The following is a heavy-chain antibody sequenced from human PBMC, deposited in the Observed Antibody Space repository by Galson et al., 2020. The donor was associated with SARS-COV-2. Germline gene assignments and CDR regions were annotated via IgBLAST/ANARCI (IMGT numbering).Heavy chain of an antibody. CDR1: GFTFSNFG. CDR2: IWYDGSNK. D-gene: IGHD1-26*01. J-gene: IGHJ4*02. V-gene: IGHV3-33*01. CDR3: GRTVSDLTEFQRRGVGPFDN. Sequence: GESLKISCTASGFTFSNFGLHWVRQAPGKGLEWVALIWYDGSNKYFSDSVRGRFTISRDNSKNTLYLQMNSLRAEDTAFYYCGRTVSDLTEFQRRGVGPFDNWGQGILVTVSS.